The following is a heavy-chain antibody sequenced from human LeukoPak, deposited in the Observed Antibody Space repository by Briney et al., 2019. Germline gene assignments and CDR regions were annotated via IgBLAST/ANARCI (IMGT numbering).Heavy chain of an antibody. CDR3: ANQAYSQFDY. CDR1: GFAFSSYW. J-gene: IGHJ4*02. V-gene: IGHV3-7*01. D-gene: IGHD4-11*01. Sequence: GGSLRLSCVASGFAFSSYWMSWVRQAPGKGLELVANISPDGSAEDYVDSVRGRFAISRDNAKRSLYLQMNSLSPEDTAVYYCANQAYSQFDYWGQGTLVSVAS. CDR2: ISPDGSAE.